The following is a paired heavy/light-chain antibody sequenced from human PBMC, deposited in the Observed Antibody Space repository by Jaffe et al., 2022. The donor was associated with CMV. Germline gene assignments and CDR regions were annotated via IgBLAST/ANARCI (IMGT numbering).Heavy chain of an antibody. Sequence: QVQLVESGGGVVQPGRSLRLSCAASGFMFSDSAMHWVRQAPGKGLEWVAIIWYDGSNKYYADSVKGRFTISRDNSKNTVYLQMSSLRAEDTAVYYCATSVGGYCSGGNCQYFDTWGQGTLVTVSS. V-gene: IGHV3-33*01. CDR2: IWYDGSNK. D-gene: IGHD2-15*01. J-gene: IGHJ4*02. CDR1: GFMFSDSA. CDR3: ATSVGGYCSGGNCQYFDT.
Light chain of an antibody. V-gene: IGLV3-21*04. CDR1: NIGGKS. Sequence: SFVLTQPPSLSVAPGKTATITCGGNNIGGKSVFWYHQKPGQAPILVIYYDNDRPSGIPERFSGSNSGNTATLTISRVEAGDEADYYCQVWDGNSDHWVFGGGTKLTVL. CDR3: QVWDGNSDHWV. CDR2: YDN. J-gene: IGLJ3*02.